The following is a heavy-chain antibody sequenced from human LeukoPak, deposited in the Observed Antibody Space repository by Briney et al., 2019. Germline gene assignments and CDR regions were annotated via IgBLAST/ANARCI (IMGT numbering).Heavy chain of an antibody. CDR1: GFTFSSYA. Sequence: GGSLRLSCAASGFTFSSYAMSWVRQAPGKGLEWVAFIRYDGSNKYYADSVKGRFTISRDNSKNTLYLQMNSLRAEDTAVYYCANPGSYDSSGYFLYYWGQGTLVTVSS. CDR3: ANPGSYDSSGYFLYY. V-gene: IGHV3-30*02. CDR2: IRYDGSNK. D-gene: IGHD3-22*01. J-gene: IGHJ4*02.